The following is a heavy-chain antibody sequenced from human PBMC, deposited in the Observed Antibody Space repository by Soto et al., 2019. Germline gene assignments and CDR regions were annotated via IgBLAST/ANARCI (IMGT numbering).Heavy chain of an antibody. CDR1: GYSFTSYW. J-gene: IGHJ4*02. CDR3: ARWYYYDSSGCIDY. D-gene: IGHD3-22*01. V-gene: IGHV5-51*01. CDR2: IYPGDSDT. Sequence: GESLKISCKGSGYSFTSYWMGWVRQKHGKGLEWMGIIYPGDSDTRYSPSFQGQVTISADKSISTAYLQWSSLKASDTAMYYCARWYYYDSSGCIDYWGQGTLVTVSS.